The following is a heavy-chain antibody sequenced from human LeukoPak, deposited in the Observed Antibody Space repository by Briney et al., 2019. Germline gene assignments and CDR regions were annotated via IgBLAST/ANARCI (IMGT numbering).Heavy chain of an antibody. CDR3: ARDSPHYDILTGYYLAEYFQH. D-gene: IGHD3-9*01. CDR1: GFTFSSYG. J-gene: IGHJ1*01. V-gene: IGHV3-33*01. Sequence: PGRSLRLSCAASGFTFSSYGMHWVRQAPGKGLEWVAVIWYDGSNKYYADSVKGRFTISRDNSKNTLYLQMNSLRAEDTAVYYCARDSPHYDILTGYYLAEYFQHWGQGTLVTVSS. CDR2: IWYDGSNK.